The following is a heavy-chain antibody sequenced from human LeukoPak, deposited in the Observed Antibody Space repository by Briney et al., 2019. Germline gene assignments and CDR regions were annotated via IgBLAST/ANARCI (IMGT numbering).Heavy chain of an antibody. CDR2: ISAYNGNT. Sequence: ASVKVSCKASGYTFTSYGISWVRQAPGQGLEWMGWISAYNGNTNYAQKLQGRVTMTTDTSTSTAYMELRSLRSDDTAVYYCARGMMEEDQSCYHFDYWGQGTLVTVSS. V-gene: IGHV1-18*01. J-gene: IGHJ4*02. D-gene: IGHD2-15*01. CDR1: GYTFTSYG. CDR3: ARGMMEEDQSCYHFDY.